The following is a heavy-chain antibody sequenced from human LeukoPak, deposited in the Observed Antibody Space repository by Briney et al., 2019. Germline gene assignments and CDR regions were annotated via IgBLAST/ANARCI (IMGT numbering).Heavy chain of an antibody. CDR2: IWYDGSNK. J-gene: IGHJ4*02. Sequence: PGGSLRLSCAASGFTFSSYGMHWVRQAPGKGLEWVAVIWYDGSNKYYADSVKGRFTISRDNSKNTLYLQMNSLRAEDTAVYYCASEAYNTVYFDYWGQGSLVTVSS. V-gene: IGHV3-33*01. CDR3: ASEAYNTVYFDY. CDR1: GFTFSSYG. D-gene: IGHD1-14*01.